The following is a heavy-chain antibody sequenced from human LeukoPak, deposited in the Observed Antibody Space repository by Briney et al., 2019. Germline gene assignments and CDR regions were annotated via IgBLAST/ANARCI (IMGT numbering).Heavy chain of an antibody. Sequence: PSETLSLTCTVSGGSISSYYWSWIRQPAGKGLEWIGRIYTSGSTNYNPSLKSRVTMSVDTSKNQFSLKLSSVTAADTAVYYCAREYYDILTGSTYYMDVWGKGTTVTVSS. J-gene: IGHJ6*03. CDR2: IYTSGST. D-gene: IGHD3-9*01. V-gene: IGHV4-4*07. CDR3: AREYYDILTGSTYYMDV. CDR1: GGSISSYY.